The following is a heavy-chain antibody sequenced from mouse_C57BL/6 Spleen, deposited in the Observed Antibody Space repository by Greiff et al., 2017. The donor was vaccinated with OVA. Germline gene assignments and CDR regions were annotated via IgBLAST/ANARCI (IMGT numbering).Heavy chain of an antibody. Sequence: QVQLQQSGAELVRPGTSVKVSCKASGYAFTNYLIEWVKQRPGQGLEWIGVINPGSGGTNYNEKFKGKATLTADKSSSTAYMQLSSLTSEDSAVYFCAREGSSGYFAMDYWGQGTSVTVSS. V-gene: IGHV1-54*01. CDR2: INPGSGGT. CDR1: GYAFTNYL. J-gene: IGHJ4*01. CDR3: AREGSSGYFAMDY. D-gene: IGHD3-2*02.